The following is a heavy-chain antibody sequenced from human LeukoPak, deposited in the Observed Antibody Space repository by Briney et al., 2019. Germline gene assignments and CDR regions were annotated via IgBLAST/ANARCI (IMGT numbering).Heavy chain of an antibody. Sequence: QPGGSLRLSCGASGFAFSSYWLHWVRQAPGKGLVWVSRVNSDGSSTNYADSVEGRFTVSRDNAKNTLFLQMNSLRVEDTALYYCVSGDYGNYWGQGTLVTVSS. J-gene: IGHJ4*02. D-gene: IGHD4-17*01. V-gene: IGHV3-74*01. CDR2: VNSDGSST. CDR3: VSGDYGNY. CDR1: GFAFSSYW.